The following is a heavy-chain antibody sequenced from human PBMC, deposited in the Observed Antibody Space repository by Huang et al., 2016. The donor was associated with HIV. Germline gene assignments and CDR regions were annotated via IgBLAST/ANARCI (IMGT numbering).Heavy chain of an antibody. CDR3: ARGGGIQLWLLGYYYMDV. Sequence: QVQLVQSGAEVKKPGASVKVSCTASGYPFSSFGIRWVRQAPGQGLEWVGGISGYNGNTKFAQKFQGRLTMTPDKSTGTAYMELRSLRSDDTAVYYGARGGGIQLWLLGYYYMDVWGNGTTVTVSS. V-gene: IGHV1-18*01. CDR2: ISGYNGNT. D-gene: IGHD5-18*01. CDR1: GYPFSSFG. J-gene: IGHJ6*03.